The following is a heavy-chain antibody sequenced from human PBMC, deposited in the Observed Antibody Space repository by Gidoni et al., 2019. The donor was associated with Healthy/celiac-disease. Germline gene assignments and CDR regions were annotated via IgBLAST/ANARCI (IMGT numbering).Heavy chain of an antibody. Sequence: EVQLVESGGGLVQPGGSLRLSCAASGFTFSSYEMNWVRQAPGKGLEWVSYISSSGSTIYYADSVKGRFTISRDNAKNSLYLQMNSLRAEDTAVYYCAGTTYYYDSSGSGRDYWGQGTLVTVSS. CDR3: AGTTYYYDSSGSGRDY. D-gene: IGHD3-22*01. CDR1: GFTFSSYE. CDR2: ISSSGSTI. V-gene: IGHV3-48*03. J-gene: IGHJ4*02.